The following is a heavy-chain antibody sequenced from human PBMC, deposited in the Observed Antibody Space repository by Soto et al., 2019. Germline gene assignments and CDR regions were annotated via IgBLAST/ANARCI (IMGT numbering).Heavy chain of an antibody. Sequence: EVQLLESGGGLVQPGGSLRLSCAASEFTFSNYVMSWVRQAPGKGLEWVSAISGSGGVSTYYADSVKGRFTISRDNSKNTLFLPMCSLRAEDTAVYYCSKLVGATVVSDYWGQGTLVIVSS. CDR1: EFTFSNYV. D-gene: IGHD1-26*01. CDR3: SKLVGATVVSDY. V-gene: IGHV3-23*01. J-gene: IGHJ4*02. CDR2: ISGSGGVST.